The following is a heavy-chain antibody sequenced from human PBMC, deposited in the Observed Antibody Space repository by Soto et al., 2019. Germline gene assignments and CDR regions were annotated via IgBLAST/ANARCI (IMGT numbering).Heavy chain of an antibody. V-gene: IGHV1-69*02. Sequence: QVQVVQSGAEVKKPESSVKVSCKPSGGTFNTYTVNSVRLAPGHGLKCMGRFIPILDMANYAQKCQDRVTITADRSTFTAYMELNRLTSSDTAVYYCAITYCRDNSCPRDFDFWGPGTRVTVSS. CDR3: AITYCRDNSCPRDFDF. D-gene: IGHD2-21*01. CDR2: FIPILDMA. J-gene: IGHJ4*02. CDR1: GGTFNTYT.